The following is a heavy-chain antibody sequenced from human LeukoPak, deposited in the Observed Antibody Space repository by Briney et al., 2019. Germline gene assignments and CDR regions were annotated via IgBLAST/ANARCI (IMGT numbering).Heavy chain of an antibody. J-gene: IGHJ4*02. V-gene: IGHV4-59*08. Sequence: SETLSLTCTVSGGSISSYYWSWIRQPPGKGLEWIGYIYYSGSTNYNPSLKSRLTISVDASKNQFSLKLSSVTASDTAVYYCASLTTVTQGYFDSWGQGTLVTVSS. CDR1: GGSISSYY. CDR2: IYYSGST. D-gene: IGHD4-17*01. CDR3: ASLTTVTQGYFDS.